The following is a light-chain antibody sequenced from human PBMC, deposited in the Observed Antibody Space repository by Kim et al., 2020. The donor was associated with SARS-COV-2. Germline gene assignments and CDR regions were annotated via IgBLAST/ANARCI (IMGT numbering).Light chain of an antibody. CDR1: QSDNTRF. CDR2: DSS. J-gene: IGKJ1*01. CDR3: QQYRTSSWT. Sequence: SPGETATLSCRASQSDNTRFLAWYQQKPGQAPRLLIYDSSSRANGIPDRFSGSGSGTDFTLTISRLEPEDFAVYYCQQYRTSSWTFGQGTKVDIK. V-gene: IGKV3-20*01.